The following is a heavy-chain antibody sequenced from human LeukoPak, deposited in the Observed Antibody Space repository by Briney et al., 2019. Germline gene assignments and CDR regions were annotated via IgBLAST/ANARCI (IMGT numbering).Heavy chain of an antibody. D-gene: IGHD6-6*01. CDR1: GFTFSSYS. CDR2: ISSSSSYI. Sequence: GGSLRLSCAASGFTFSSYSMNWVRQAPGKGLEWVSSISSSSSYIYYADSVKGRFTISRDNAENSLYLQMNSLRAEDTAVYYCARDPSIAATDPDAFDIWGQGTMVTVSS. J-gene: IGHJ3*02. V-gene: IGHV3-21*01. CDR3: ARDPSIAATDPDAFDI.